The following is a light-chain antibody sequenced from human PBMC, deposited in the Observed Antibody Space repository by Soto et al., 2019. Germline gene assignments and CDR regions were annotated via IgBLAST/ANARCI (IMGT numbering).Light chain of an antibody. Sequence: DIVMTQSPDSLAVSLGERATINCKSSQSVLYSSNNKNYLGWYQQKPGQTPKLLIYWASTRDYGVPDRFSGSGSGTDFTLTISSLQAEDVAVYYCQQYYSPPYTLGQGTRLEIK. J-gene: IGKJ2*01. CDR3: QQYYSPPYT. V-gene: IGKV4-1*01. CDR2: WAS. CDR1: QSVLYSSNNKNY.